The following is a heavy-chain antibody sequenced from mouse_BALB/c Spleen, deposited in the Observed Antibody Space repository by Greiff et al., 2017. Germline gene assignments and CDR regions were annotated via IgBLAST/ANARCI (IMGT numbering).Heavy chain of an antibody. CDR1: GFTFSSYA. J-gene: IGHJ4*01. D-gene: IGHD2-3*01. CDR2: ISSGGSYT. V-gene: IGHV5-9-3*01. CDR3: ARHVSYDGYLYYAMDY. Sequence: EVKLVESGGGLVKPGGSLKLSCAASGFTFSSYAMSWVRQTPGKRLEWVATISSGGSYTYYPDSVKGRFTISRDNAKNTLYLQMSSLRSEDTAMYYGARHVSYDGYLYYAMDYWGQGTSVTVSS.